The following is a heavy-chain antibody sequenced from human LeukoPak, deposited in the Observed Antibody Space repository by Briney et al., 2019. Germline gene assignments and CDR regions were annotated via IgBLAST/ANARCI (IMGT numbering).Heavy chain of an antibody. CDR2: IYSKTDGGTT. CDR3: ARGSNSYDSSDFES. V-gene: IGHV3-15*01. D-gene: IGHD3-22*01. Sequence: GGSLRLSCAASGFSFSNAWMNWLRQAPGKGLEWVGRIYSKTDGGTTEYAAPVNGRFTISRDDSTYTLYLQMHSLETEDTALYYCARGSNSYDSSDFESWGQGTLVTVSS. CDR1: GFSFSNAW. J-gene: IGHJ4*02.